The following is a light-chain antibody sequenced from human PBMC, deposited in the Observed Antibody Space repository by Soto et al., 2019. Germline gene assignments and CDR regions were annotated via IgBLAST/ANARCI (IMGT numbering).Light chain of an antibody. CDR3: QQYNNWPLT. V-gene: IGKV3-15*01. CDR1: QSVSSN. Sequence: EIVMTPSAATLFMSPRERATLSCRASQSVSSNLARYKQKPGQAPRLLIKGASTKATGIPARFSASGSGTEFTLTISSLQYEDFAVYYCQQYNNWPLTFGGGTKVDIK. CDR2: GAS. J-gene: IGKJ4*01.